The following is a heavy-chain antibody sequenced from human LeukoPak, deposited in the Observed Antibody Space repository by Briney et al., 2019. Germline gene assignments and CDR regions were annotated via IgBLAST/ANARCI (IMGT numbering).Heavy chain of an antibody. J-gene: IGHJ6*02. CDR3: AKASIAAAGTPYYYYYGMDV. CDR2: ISYDGSNK. CDR1: GFTFSSYG. Sequence: GRSLRLSCAASGFTFSSYGMHWVRQAPGKGLEWVAVISYDGSNKYYADSVKGRFTISRDNSKNTLYLQMNSLRAEDTAVYYCAKASIAAAGTPYYYYYGMDVWGQGTTVTVSS. V-gene: IGHV3-30*18. D-gene: IGHD6-13*01.